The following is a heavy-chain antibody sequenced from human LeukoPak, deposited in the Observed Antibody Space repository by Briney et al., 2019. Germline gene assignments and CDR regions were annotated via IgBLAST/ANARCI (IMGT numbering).Heavy chain of an antibody. Sequence: ASVKVSCKASGYTFTSYGISWVRQAPGQGLEWMGWISAYNGNTNYAQKFQGRVTITADKSTSTAYMELSSLRSEDTAVYYCAVDYGDNHGVPYWGQGTLVTVSS. J-gene: IGHJ4*02. D-gene: IGHD4-17*01. CDR1: GYTFTSYG. CDR2: ISAYNGNT. V-gene: IGHV1-18*01. CDR3: AVDYGDNHGVPY.